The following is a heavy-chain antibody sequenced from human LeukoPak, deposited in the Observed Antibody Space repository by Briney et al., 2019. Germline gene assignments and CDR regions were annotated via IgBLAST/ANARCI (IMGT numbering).Heavy chain of an antibody. CDR1: GFTFSSYA. J-gene: IGHJ3*02. CDR3: ARGHSSSSQWFVPDDAFDI. D-gene: IGHD6-6*01. CDR2: ISYDGSNK. V-gene: IGHV3-30-3*01. Sequence: GRSLRLSCAASGFTFSSYAMHWVRQAPGKGLEWVAVISYDGSNKYYAGSVKGRSTISRDNSKNTLYLQMNSLRAEDTAVYYCARGHSSSSQWFVPDDAFDIWGQGTMVTVSS.